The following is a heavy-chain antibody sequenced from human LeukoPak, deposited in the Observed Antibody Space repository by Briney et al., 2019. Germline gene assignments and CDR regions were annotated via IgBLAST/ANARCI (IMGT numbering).Heavy chain of an antibody. CDR2: IYYSGST. D-gene: IGHD3-10*01. J-gene: IGHJ4*02. CDR1: GGSISSGGYY. V-gene: IGHV4-31*03. Sequence: SETLSLTCTVSGGSISSGGYYWSWIRQHAGKGLEWIGYIYYSGSTYYNPSLKSRVTISVDTSKNQFSLKLSSVTAADTAVYYCARFITMVRGVIIMVFDYWGQGTLVTVSS. CDR3: ARFITMVRGVIIMVFDY.